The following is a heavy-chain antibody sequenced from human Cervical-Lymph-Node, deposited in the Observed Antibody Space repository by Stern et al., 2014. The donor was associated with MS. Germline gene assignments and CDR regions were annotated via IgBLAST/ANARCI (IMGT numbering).Heavy chain of an antibody. V-gene: IGHV3-33*01. Sequence: DQLVESGGGVVQPWRSLRLSCAASGVTFSSYGMHWVRPAPGKGLEWVAVIWYDGSNKYYADSVKGRFTISRDNSKNTLYLQMNSLRAEDTAVYYCARSSSPSPYYYYGMDVWGQGTTVTVSS. D-gene: IGHD6-13*01. J-gene: IGHJ6*02. CDR2: IWYDGSNK. CDR1: GVTFSSYG. CDR3: ARSSSPSPYYYYGMDV.